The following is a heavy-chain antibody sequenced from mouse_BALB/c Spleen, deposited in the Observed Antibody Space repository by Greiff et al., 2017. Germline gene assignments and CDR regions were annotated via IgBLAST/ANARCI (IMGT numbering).Heavy chain of an antibody. V-gene: IGHV1S137*01. Sequence: QVQLQQSGAELVRPGVSVKISCKGSGYTFTDYAMHWVKQSHAKSLEWIGVISTYYGDASYNQKFKGKATMTVDKSSSTAYMELARLTSEDSAIYYCARGDRYDSYYYAMDYWGQGTSVTVSS. J-gene: IGHJ4*01. CDR2: ISTYYGDA. CDR3: ARGDRYDSYYYAMDY. CDR1: GYTFTDYA. D-gene: IGHD2-14*01.